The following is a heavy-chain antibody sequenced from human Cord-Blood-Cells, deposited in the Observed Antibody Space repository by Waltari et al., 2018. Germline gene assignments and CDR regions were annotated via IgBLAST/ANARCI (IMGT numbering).Heavy chain of an antibody. Sequence: QVQLVQSGAEVKKPGSSVKVSCKASGGTFSRYAIRWVRQAPGQGLEWMGRIIPILGIANYAQKFQGRVTITADKSTSTAYMELSSLRSEDTAVYYCARDVTIFGVVTSNWFDPWGQGTLVTVSS. CDR2: IIPILGIA. V-gene: IGHV1-69*09. CDR3: ARDVTIFGVVTSNWFDP. D-gene: IGHD3-3*01. CDR1: GGTFSRYA. J-gene: IGHJ5*02.